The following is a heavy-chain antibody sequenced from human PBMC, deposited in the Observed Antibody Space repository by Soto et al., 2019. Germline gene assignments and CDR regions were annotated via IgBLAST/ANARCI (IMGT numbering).Heavy chain of an antibody. CDR2: INSGGRT. V-gene: IGHV3-23*01. J-gene: IGHJ3*02. D-gene: IGHD3-3*02. Sequence: PGGSLRLSCAASGFTFSSYTMNWVRQAPGKGLEWVSGINSGGRTYYADSVKGRFTISRDDSKNTLYLQIISLRAEDTAVYYCAKDSISRNRIYDPFDIWGQGTMVTVSS. CDR3: AKDSISRNRIYDPFDI. CDR1: GFTFSSYT.